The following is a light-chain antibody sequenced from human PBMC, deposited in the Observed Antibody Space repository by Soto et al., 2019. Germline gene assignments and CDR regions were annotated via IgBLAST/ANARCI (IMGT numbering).Light chain of an antibody. J-gene: IGKJ3*01. CDR2: ASS. CDR1: QSVSSSY. V-gene: IGKV3-20*01. Sequence: EIVLTQSPGTLSLSPGERATLSCRASQSVSSSYLAWYQQTPGPPPRLLFYASSSRATVLTDRFSGSGSGTDFTLTISRLVPSDFAVFYCQQYGSTLFTFGPGTKVDIK. CDR3: QQYGSTLFT.